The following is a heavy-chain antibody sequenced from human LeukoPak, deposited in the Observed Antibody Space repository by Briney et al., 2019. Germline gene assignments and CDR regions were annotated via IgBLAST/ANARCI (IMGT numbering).Heavy chain of an antibody. CDR3: ARVSVRWLHGRGAFDI. J-gene: IGHJ3*02. Sequence: SVKVSCKASGGTFSSYAISWVRQAPGQGLKWMGGIIPIFGTANYAQKFQGRVTITADESTSTAYMELSSLRSEDTAVYYCARVSVRWLHGRGAFDIWGQGTMVTVSS. CDR2: IIPIFGTA. D-gene: IGHD5-12*01. CDR1: GGTFSSYA. V-gene: IGHV1-69*13.